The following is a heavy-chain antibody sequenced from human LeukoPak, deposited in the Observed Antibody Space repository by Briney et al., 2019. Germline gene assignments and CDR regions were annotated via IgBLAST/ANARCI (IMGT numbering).Heavy chain of an antibody. V-gene: IGHV1-2*02. J-gene: IGHJ4*02. CDR2: INPNSGGT. CDR3: AREAYCGGDCRSPFFDY. D-gene: IGHD2-21*02. CDR1: GYTFTGYY. Sequence: ASVKVSCKASGYTFTGYYMHWVRQAPGQGLEWMGWINPNSGGTNYARKFQGRVTMTRDTSISTAYMELSRLRSDDTAVYYCAREAYCGGDCRSPFFDYWGQGTLVTVSS.